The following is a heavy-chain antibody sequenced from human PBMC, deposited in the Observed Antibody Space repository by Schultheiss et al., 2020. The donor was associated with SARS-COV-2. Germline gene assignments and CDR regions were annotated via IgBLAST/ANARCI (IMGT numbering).Heavy chain of an antibody. CDR1: GFTFSSYG. J-gene: IGHJ4*02. D-gene: IGHD4-23*01. V-gene: IGHV3-23*01. CDR2: ISGSGGST. CDR3: AKVGNYGGNSV. Sequence: GESLKISCAASGFTFSSYGMHWVRQAPGKGLEWVSAISGSGGSTYYADSVKGRFTISRDNSKNTLYLQMNSLRAEDTAVYYCAKVGNYGGNSVWGQGTLVTV.